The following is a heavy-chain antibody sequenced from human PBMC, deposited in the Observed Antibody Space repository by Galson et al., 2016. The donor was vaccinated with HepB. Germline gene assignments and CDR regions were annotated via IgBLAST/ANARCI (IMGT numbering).Heavy chain of an antibody. CDR1: GFTFSNYA. Sequence: SLRLSCAASGFTFSNYAMNWVRLAPGQGLEWVSSISSDGVYTYYADSLKGRFSISRDNAKNSLFLQMSSLRAEDTAMYYCARDYFCVGASCRGERGRFDYWGQGALVTVSS. CDR2: ISSDGVYT. CDR3: ARDYFCVGASCRGERGRFDY. V-gene: IGHV3-21*01. D-gene: IGHD2-21*01. J-gene: IGHJ4*02.